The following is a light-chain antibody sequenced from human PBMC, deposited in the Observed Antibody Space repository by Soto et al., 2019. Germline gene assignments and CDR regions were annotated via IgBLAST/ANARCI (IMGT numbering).Light chain of an antibody. CDR1: QSINSW. J-gene: IGKJ1*01. V-gene: IGKV1-5*03. CDR3: QQYNTYPMT. CDR2: KTS. Sequence: DVQMTQSPSTMSASVGDTVTITCRASQSINSWLAWYQHRPGKGPKLLIYKTSTVEGGVPLRFSGSGSGTEFTLTISSLQPADSATYHCQQYNTYPMTFGQGTKVDIK.